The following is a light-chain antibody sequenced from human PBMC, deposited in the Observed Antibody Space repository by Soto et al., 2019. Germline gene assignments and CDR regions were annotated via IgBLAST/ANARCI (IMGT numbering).Light chain of an antibody. Sequence: EVVMKMSSATLSVYPGECATLSCRASQGIGDTLAWYQHKPGQTPRLLIYDTSTRATGVPTRFSGSRSGAEFTLTINSLQSEDFAVYYCQPYTNWPLTFGGGTNVDFK. V-gene: IGKV3-15*01. CDR1: QGIGDT. CDR3: QPYTNWPLT. CDR2: DTS. J-gene: IGKJ4*01.